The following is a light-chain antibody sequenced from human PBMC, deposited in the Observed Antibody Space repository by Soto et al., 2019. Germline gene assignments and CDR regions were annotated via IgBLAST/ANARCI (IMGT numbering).Light chain of an antibody. Sequence: QSVLTQPASVSGSPGQSITISCTGTSSDVGSYKYVSWYQQHPGKAPKLIIYDVSNRPSGVSNRFSGSKSANTASLTISGLQAEDEADYYCSSYTSGSFVVFGGGTKLTVL. CDR1: SSDVGSYKY. J-gene: IGLJ2*01. V-gene: IGLV2-14*03. CDR2: DVS. CDR3: SSYTSGSFVV.